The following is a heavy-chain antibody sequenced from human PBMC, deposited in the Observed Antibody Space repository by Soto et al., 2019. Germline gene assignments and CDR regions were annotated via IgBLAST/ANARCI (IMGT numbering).Heavy chain of an antibody. CDR2: IIPIFGTA. J-gene: IGHJ3*02. V-gene: IGHV1-69*13. D-gene: IGHD2-15*01. CDR1: GGTFSSYA. Sequence: ASVKVSCKASGGTFSSYAISWVRQAPGHGLEWMGGIIPIFGTANYAQKFQGRVTITADESTSTAYMELSSLRSEDTAVYYCATPEKDCSGGSCYSGGDDAFDIWGQGTMVTVSS. CDR3: ATPEKDCSGGSCYSGGDDAFDI.